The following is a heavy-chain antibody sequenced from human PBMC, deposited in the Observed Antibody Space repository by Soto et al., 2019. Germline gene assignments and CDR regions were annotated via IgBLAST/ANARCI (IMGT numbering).Heavy chain of an antibody. J-gene: IGHJ3*02. CDR2: ISSSSSYI. V-gene: IGHV3-21*01. Sequence: EVQLVESGGGLVKPGGSLRLSCAASGFTFSSYSMNWVRQAPGKGLEWVSSISSSSSYIYYADSVKGRFTISRDNAKNSLYQQMNSLRAEDTDVYYCARQGPMITIFGVVIRAFDIWGQGTMVTVSS. CDR3: ARQGPMITIFGVVIRAFDI. D-gene: IGHD3-3*01. CDR1: GFTFSSYS.